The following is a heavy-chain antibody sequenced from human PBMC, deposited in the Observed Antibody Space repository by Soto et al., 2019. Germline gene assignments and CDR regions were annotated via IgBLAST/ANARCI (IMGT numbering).Heavy chain of an antibody. V-gene: IGHV1-69*13. CDR2: IIPKFGTT. J-gene: IGHJ4*02. Sequence: QVQLVQSGAEVKKPGSSVKVSCKASGGSFSTYGINWVRLAPGQGLEWMGGIIPKFGTTNYAQKFRGRVTITADESTNTAYLQLNYLRSEETAVYFGARELAPYYGGNSLSLEYWGQGTLVTVSS. CDR3: ARELAPYYGGNSLSLEY. D-gene: IGHD4-17*01. CDR1: GGSFSTYG.